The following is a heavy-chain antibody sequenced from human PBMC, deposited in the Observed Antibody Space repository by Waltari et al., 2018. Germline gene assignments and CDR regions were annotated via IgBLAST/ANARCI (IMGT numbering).Heavy chain of an antibody. CDR3: ASETCSGYSDYYYYYMDV. D-gene: IGHD5-18*01. CDR2: INPNSGGT. CDR1: GYTFTGYY. Sequence: QVQLVQSGAEVKKPGASVKVSCKASGYTFTGYYMHWVRQATGQGLEWLGWINPNSGGTNYAQKCQGRVTMTRDPSISTAYMELSRRRSDDTAVYYCASETCSGYSDYYYYYMDVWGKGTTVTVSS. V-gene: IGHV1-2*02. J-gene: IGHJ6*03.